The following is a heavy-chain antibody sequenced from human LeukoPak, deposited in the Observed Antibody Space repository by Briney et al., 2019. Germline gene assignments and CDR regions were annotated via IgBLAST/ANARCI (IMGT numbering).Heavy chain of an antibody. D-gene: IGHD2-21*02. CDR3: AKKSVAAIPPLY. Sequence: PGGSLRLSCAASGFTFRNYAMTWVRQAQGKGLEWVSAISGSGGSTYYADSVKGRFTISRDNSKNTLYLQMNSLRAEDTAIYYCAKKSVAAIPPLYWGQGTLVTVSS. CDR1: GFTFRNYA. J-gene: IGHJ4*02. V-gene: IGHV3-23*01. CDR2: ISGSGGST.